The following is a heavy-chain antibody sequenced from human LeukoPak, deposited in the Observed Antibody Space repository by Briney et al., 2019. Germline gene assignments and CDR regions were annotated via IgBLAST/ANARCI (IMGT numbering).Heavy chain of an antibody. CDR1: GGSISSSSYY. Sequence: SETLSLTCTVSGGSISSSSYYWGWIRQPPGKGLEWIGSIYYSGSTYYNPSLKSRVTISVDTSKNQFSLKLSSVTAADTAVYYCARDPIFGVSFDYWGQGTLVTVSS. D-gene: IGHD3-3*01. CDR3: ARDPIFGVSFDY. CDR2: IYYSGST. V-gene: IGHV4-39*07. J-gene: IGHJ4*02.